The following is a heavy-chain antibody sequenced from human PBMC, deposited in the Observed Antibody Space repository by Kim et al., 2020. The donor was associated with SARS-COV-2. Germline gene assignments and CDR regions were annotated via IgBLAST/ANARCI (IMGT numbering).Heavy chain of an antibody. V-gene: IGHV3-23*01. D-gene: IGHD2-21*02. Sequence: GGSLRLSCAASGFTFSTYVMSWVRQAPGKGLEWVSSIIGSGSSTYYADSVKGRFTISRDNSKNMLHLQMNSLRAEDTAVYYCTKPDGVTTIPDYWGQGTLVTVSS. J-gene: IGHJ4*02. CDR3: TKPDGVTTIPDY. CDR1: GFTFSTYV. CDR2: IIGSGSST.